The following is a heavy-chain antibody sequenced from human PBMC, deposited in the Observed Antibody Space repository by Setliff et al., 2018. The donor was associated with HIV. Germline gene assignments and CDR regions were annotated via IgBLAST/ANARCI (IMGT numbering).Heavy chain of an antibody. V-gene: IGHV4-34*01. CDR2: INHSGST. CDR3: ARGPPTPYRGPAAYY. D-gene: IGHD2-2*01. CDR1: GFTFSSYS. J-gene: IGHJ4*02. Sequence: GSLRLSCAASGFTFSSYSMNWVRQAPGKGLEWIGEINHSGSTNYNPSLKSRVTISVDTSKNQFSLKLSSVTAADTAVYYCARGPPTPYRGPAAYYWGQGTLVTVSS.